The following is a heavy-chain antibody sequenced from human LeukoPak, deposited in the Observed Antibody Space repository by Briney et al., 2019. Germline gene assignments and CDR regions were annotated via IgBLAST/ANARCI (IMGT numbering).Heavy chain of an antibody. Sequence: KASETLSLTCTVSGGSLSSYYWSWIRQSPGKRLELIGHIYYTGTTFYNPSLNSRGTISLDTSKNEFSLKLTSVTAADTAVYYCARFSWDCSTASCHLTHWGQGALVTVSS. J-gene: IGHJ4*02. V-gene: IGHV4-59*01. D-gene: IGHD3-9*01. CDR1: GGSLSSYY. CDR3: ARFSWDCSTASCHLTH. CDR2: IYYTGTT.